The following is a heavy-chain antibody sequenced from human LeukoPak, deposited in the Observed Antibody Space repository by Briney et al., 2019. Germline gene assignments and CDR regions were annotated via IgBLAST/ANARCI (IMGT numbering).Heavy chain of an antibody. Sequence: SVKVSCKASGGTFSSSAISWVRQAPGQGLEWMGRIIPILGIANYAQKFQGRVTITADKSTSTAYMELSILRSEDTAVYYCARVPTSATRRITMVRGVIDRFDPWGQGTLVTVSS. D-gene: IGHD3-10*01. CDR2: IIPILGIA. J-gene: IGHJ5*02. CDR1: GGTFSSSA. V-gene: IGHV1-69*04. CDR3: ARVPTSATRRITMVRGVIDRFDP.